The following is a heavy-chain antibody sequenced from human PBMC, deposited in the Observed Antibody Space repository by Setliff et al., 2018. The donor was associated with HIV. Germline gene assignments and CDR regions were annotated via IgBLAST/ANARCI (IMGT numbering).Heavy chain of an antibody. Sequence: KPSETLSLTCTVSGGSISSSSYYWGWIRQPPGKGLEWIGNIYYSGSTYYNPSLKSRVTMSADTSKNQFSLNLTSVTAADTAVYYCARAGRHDNTVYFDLWGPGTMVTVSS. CDR3: ARAGRHDNTVYFDL. CDR1: GGSISSSSYY. V-gene: IGHV4-39*01. CDR2: IYYSGST. J-gene: IGHJ3*01. D-gene: IGHD3-10*01.